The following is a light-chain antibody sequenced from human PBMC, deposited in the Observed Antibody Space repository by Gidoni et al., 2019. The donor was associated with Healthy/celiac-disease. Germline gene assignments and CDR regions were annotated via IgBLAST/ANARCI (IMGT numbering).Light chain of an antibody. CDR2: GAS. CDR1: QSVSSSY. CDR3: QQYGSSPFT. Sequence: VLTQSPGTLSLSPGERATLSCRASQSVSSSYLAWYQQKPGQAPRLLIYGASSRATGIPDRFSGSGSGTDFTITISRLEHEDFAVYYCQQYGSSPFTFGPGTKVDIK. V-gene: IGKV3-20*01. J-gene: IGKJ3*01.